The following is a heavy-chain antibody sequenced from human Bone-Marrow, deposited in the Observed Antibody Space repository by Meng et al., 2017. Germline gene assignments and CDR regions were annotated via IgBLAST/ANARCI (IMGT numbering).Heavy chain of an antibody. CDR3: AREPYSSSWFHAFDI. Sequence: GESLKISCAASGFTFSSYDMHWIRQAPGKGLEWVSYISSSGSTIYYADSVKGRFTISRDNAKNSLYLQMNSLRAEDTAVYYCAREPYSSSWFHAFDIWGQGTMVTVSS. V-gene: IGHV3-11*01. CDR2: ISSSGSTI. CDR1: GFTFSSYD. J-gene: IGHJ3*02. D-gene: IGHD6-13*01.